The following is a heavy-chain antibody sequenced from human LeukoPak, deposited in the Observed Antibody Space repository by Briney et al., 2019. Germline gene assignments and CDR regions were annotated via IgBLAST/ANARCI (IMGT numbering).Heavy chain of an antibody. CDR2: IHASGRT. CDR1: GGSINDRDW. Sequence: SETLSLTCDVSGGSINDRDWWTWVRQPPGKGLEWLGEIHASGRTNCNPSLKSRVTISINKSKNQFFLNLGSVTAADTAVYYCARADIGWNPAHYWGQGTLVIVSS. J-gene: IGHJ4*02. D-gene: IGHD1-1*01. CDR3: ARADIGWNPAHY. V-gene: IGHV4-4*02.